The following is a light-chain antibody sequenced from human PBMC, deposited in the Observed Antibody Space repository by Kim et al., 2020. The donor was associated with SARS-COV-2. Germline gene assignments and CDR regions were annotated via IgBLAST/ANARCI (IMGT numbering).Light chain of an antibody. J-gene: IGKJ4*01. V-gene: IGKV1-5*03. CDR1: ENSNQW. CDR2: MAS. CDR3: QQDNAFPLT. Sequence: ASVGARVTITCRASENSNQWLVWYQQKPGKAPKVLIYMASSLESGVPSRFSGSGSGTEFSLTVSSLQPDDFATYYCQQDNAFPLTFGGGTKVEI.